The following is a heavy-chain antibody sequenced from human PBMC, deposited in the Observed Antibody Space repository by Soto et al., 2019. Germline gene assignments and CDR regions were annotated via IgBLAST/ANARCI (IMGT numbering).Heavy chain of an antibody. CDR1: GFTFSNYD. CDR2: ISASGGST. D-gene: IGHD3-3*01. CDR3: ANRNYYSKSGYTYPYFDF. J-gene: IGHJ4*02. V-gene: IGHV3-23*01. Sequence: EVQLLESGGGLVPPGGPLRLSCAASGFTFSNYDMSWVRQAPGKGLDWVSTISASGGSTFYADSVKGRFTISRDNSKNTVYLPMNSLRVEDTAVYYCANRNYYSKSGYTYPYFDFWGQGSLVTVTS.